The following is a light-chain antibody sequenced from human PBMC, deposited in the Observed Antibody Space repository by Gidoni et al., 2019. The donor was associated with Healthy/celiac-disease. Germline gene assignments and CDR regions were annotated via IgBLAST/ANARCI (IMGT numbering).Light chain of an antibody. CDR2: KAS. CDR1: QSISSW. CDR3: QQDNSYMRT. Sequence: DIQMTQSPSTLSASVGDRVTITCRASQSISSWLAWYQQKPGKAPKLLIYKASSLESGVPSRFSGSGSGTEFTLTISSRQPDDFATYYCQQDNSYMRTFGQGTKVEIK. V-gene: IGKV1-5*03. J-gene: IGKJ1*01.